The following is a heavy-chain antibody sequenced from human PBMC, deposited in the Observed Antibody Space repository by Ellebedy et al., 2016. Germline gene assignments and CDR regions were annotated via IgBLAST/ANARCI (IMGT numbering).Heavy chain of an antibody. D-gene: IGHD6-13*01. V-gene: IGHV3-23*01. CDR2: ISGSGGST. Sequence: GESLKISXAASGFTFSSYAMSWVRQAPGKGLEWVSAISGSGGSTYYADSVKGRFTISRDNSKNALYLQMNSLRAEDTAVYYCARAMRQQYREGWFDPWGQGTLVTVSS. CDR1: GFTFSSYA. CDR3: ARAMRQQYREGWFDP. J-gene: IGHJ5*02.